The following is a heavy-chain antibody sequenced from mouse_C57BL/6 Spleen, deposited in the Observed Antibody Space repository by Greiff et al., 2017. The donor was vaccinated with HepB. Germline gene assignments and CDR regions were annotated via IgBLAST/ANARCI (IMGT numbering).Heavy chain of an antibody. J-gene: IGHJ4*01. CDR1: GYTFTSYW. CDR2: IDPSDSYT. V-gene: IGHV1-59*01. Sequence: QVQLKQPGAELVRPGTSVKLSCKASGYTFTSYWMHWVKQRPGQGLEWIGVIDPSDSYTNYNQKFKGKATLTVDTSSSTAYMQLSSLTSEDSAVYYCARSHHYYAMDYWGQGTSVTVSS. CDR3: ARSHHYYAMDY.